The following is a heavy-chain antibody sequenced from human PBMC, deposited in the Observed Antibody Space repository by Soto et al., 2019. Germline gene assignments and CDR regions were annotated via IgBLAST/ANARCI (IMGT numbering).Heavy chain of an antibody. CDR3: ARVVPGAEAWFGP. J-gene: IGHJ5*02. V-gene: IGHV1-18*01. Sequence: QVQLVQSGGEVKRPGASVKVSGKPSGYTFSNYGFTWVRQAPGQPLEWLGWISLYSDGTNYAQKFQGRVSMTTDTSTTTAYMELRSLRSDDTAVYYCARVVPGAEAWFGPWGQGTLVTVSS. D-gene: IGHD2-2*01. CDR2: ISLYSDGT. CDR1: GYTFSNYG.